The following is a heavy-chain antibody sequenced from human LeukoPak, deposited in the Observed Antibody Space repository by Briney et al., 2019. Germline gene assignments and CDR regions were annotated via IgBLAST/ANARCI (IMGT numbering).Heavy chain of an antibody. D-gene: IGHD6-13*01. CDR3: ATTRGLQLYDAFDI. V-gene: IGHV1-2*02. J-gene: IGHJ3*02. Sequence: ASVKVSCKTSGYSFTAFYIHWVRQAPGQGLEWMGWINPNSGGTNYAQKFQGRVTMTRDTSISTAYMELSRLRSDDTAVYYCATTRGLQLYDAFDIWGQGTMVTVSS. CDR1: GYSFTAFY. CDR2: INPNSGGT.